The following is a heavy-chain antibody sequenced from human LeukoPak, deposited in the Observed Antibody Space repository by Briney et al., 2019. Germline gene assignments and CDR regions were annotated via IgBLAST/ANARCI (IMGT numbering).Heavy chain of an antibody. J-gene: IGHJ4*02. CDR2: IYYSGST. V-gene: IGHV4-39*07. D-gene: IGHD2-15*01. CDR1: GGSISSSSYY. Sequence: PSETLSLTCTVSGGSISSSSYYWGWIRQPPGKGLEWIGSIYYSGSTYYNPSPKSRVTISVDTSKNQFSLRLSSVTAADTAVYYCARRSGVVAALLLARWGQGTLVTVSS. CDR3: ARRSGVVAALLLAR.